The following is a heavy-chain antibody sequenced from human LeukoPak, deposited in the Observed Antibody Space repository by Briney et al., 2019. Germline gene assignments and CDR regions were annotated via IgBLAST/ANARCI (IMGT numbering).Heavy chain of an antibody. CDR3: ARAPPGYNNEWDFDY. CDR2: ISAKNGNT. V-gene: IGHV1-18*04. D-gene: IGHD5-24*01. J-gene: IGHJ4*02. CDR1: GYTFTNYG. Sequence: ASVKVSCKASGYTFTNYGVTWVLQVPGQGLEWMGWISAKNGNTKYEQKVQGRVTMTIDRSTDTAYMELNSLRFDDTAVYYCARAPPGYNNEWDFDYWGQGTLVTVSS.